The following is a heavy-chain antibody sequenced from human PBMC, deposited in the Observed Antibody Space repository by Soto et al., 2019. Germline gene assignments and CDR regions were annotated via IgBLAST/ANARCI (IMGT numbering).Heavy chain of an antibody. CDR3: ARDGVLRYFDWFHVGWFDP. Sequence: QVQLQQWGAGLLKPSETLSLTCAVYGGSFSGYYWSWIRQPPGKGLEWIGEINHSGSTNYNPSLKSRVTISVDTSKNQFSLKLSSVTAADTAVYYCARDGVLRYFDWFHVGWFDPWGQGTLVTVSS. J-gene: IGHJ5*02. D-gene: IGHD3-9*01. CDR1: GGSFSGYY. CDR2: INHSGST. V-gene: IGHV4-34*01.